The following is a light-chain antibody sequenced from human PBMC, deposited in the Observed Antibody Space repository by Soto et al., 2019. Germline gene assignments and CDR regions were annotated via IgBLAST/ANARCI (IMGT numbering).Light chain of an antibody. Sequence: EIVLTQSPGTLSLSPGERATLSCRSSQSVSNNYLAWYQQKPGQAPRLLLYGASTRATGVPPRFSGGGSGTEFTLTISSLQSEDSAIYYCQQYKSWPPITFGQGTRLEIK. CDR1: QSVSNN. CDR3: QQYKSWPPIT. CDR2: GAS. J-gene: IGKJ5*01. V-gene: IGKV3-15*01.